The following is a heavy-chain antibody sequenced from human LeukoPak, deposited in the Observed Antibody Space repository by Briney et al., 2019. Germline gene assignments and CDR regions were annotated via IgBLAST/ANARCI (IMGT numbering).Heavy chain of an antibody. V-gene: IGHV3-21*01. D-gene: IGHD5-12*01. CDR2: ISSSSSYI. CDR1: GFTFSSYS. Sequence: PGGSLRLSCAASGFTFSSYSMNWVRQAPGKGLEWVSSISSSSSYIYYADSVKGRFTISRDNAKNSLYLQMNSLRAEDTAVYYCSRDAPGWDIVATNVRYYFDYWGQGTLVTVSS. CDR3: SRDAPGWDIVATNVRYYFDY. J-gene: IGHJ4*02.